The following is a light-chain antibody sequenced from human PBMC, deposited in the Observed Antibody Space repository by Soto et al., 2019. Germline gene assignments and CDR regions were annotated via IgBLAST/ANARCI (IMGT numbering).Light chain of an antibody. V-gene: IGKV3-20*01. Sequence: EIVLTQSPATLSLSPGERATLSCRASQTVTSSYLAWYQQKPGQAPRLLIYDASSRATGIPDRFSGSGSGTDFTLTIRRLEPEDFAVYYCQQYGSSRTLTFGGGTTGDIK. CDR3: QQYGSSRTLT. J-gene: IGKJ4*01. CDR2: DAS. CDR1: QTVTSSY.